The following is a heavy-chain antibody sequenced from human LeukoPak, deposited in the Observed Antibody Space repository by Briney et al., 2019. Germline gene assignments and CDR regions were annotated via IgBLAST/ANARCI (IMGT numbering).Heavy chain of an antibody. CDR3: ARVGICSSTSCEGHFQH. J-gene: IGHJ1*01. V-gene: IGHV1-69*04. CDR1: GYTFTSYD. D-gene: IGHD2-2*01. Sequence: PWASVKVSCKASGYTFTSYDINWVRQAPGQGLEWMGRIIPILGIANYAQKFQGRVTITADKSTSTAYMELSSLRSEDTAVYYCARVGICSSTSCEGHFQHWGQGTLVTVSS. CDR2: IIPILGIA.